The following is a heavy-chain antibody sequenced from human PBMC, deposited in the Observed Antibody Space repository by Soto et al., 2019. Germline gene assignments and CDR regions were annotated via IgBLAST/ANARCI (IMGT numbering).Heavy chain of an antibody. D-gene: IGHD3-16*01. V-gene: IGHV4-59*01. CDR2: IDFHGNT. CDR3: ASVTFGGVVLAH. J-gene: IGHJ4*02. CDR1: AASFSKYY. Sequence: SETLSLTCTVSAASFSKYYWRWIRQPPGKGLEGIGCIDFHGNTNYNPSLRMRVTISIDTSKKQISLNLTSVTDADTAVYYCASVTFGGVVLAHWGQGTLVTVSS.